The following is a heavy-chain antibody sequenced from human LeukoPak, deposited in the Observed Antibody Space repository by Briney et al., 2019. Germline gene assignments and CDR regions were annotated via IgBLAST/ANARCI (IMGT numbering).Heavy chain of an antibody. V-gene: IGHV4-59*01. CDR1: GGSISSYY. D-gene: IGHD1-14*01. J-gene: IGHJ5*02. CDR3: ARRGAGNWFDP. CDR2: TYYSGST. Sequence: SETLSLTCTVSGGSISSYYWSWIRQPPGKGLEWIGYTYYSGSTNYNPSLKSRVTISVDTSKNQFSLKLSSVTAADTAVYYCARRGAGNWFDPWGQGTLVTVSS.